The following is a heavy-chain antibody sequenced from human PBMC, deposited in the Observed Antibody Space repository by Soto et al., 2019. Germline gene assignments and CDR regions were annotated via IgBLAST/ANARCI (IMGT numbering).Heavy chain of an antibody. CDR1: GFTFSSYG. CDR3: AKDRLYYGSDFFDAFDI. Sequence: GGSLRLSCAASGFTFSSYGMHWVRQAPGKGLEWVAVISYDGSNKYYADSVKGRFTISRDNSKNTLYLQMNSLRAEDTAVYYCAKDRLYYGSDFFDAFDIWGQGTMVTVSS. D-gene: IGHD3-10*01. J-gene: IGHJ3*02. V-gene: IGHV3-30*18. CDR2: ISYDGSNK.